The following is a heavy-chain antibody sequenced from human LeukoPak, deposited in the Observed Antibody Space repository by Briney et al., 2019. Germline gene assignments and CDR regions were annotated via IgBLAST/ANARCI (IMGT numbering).Heavy chain of an antibody. J-gene: IGHJ4*02. CDR2: IHTDGTK. V-gene: IGHV3-53*05. D-gene: IGHD2-2*01. CDR3: AAPGVPAATYYFDY. Sequence: GGSLRLSCEISGFSVSVNYINWVRQAPGKGLEWVSVIHTDGTKYYGDSVKGRFIISRDESKNTVYLQMNSLRAEDTAVYYCAAPGVPAATYYFDYWGQGTLVTVSS. CDR1: GFSVSVNY.